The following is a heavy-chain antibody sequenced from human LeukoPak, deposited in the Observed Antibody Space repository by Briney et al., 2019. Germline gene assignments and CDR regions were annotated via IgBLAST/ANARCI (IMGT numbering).Heavy chain of an antibody. CDR2: ISGRGGST. Sequence: PGRSLRLSCAAAGLTFSNYAMSWVRQAPGEGREWVSAISGRGGSTYYADSVKGRFTICRDNSKHTLYRQMNSLIAEDTAVYHCAKDGYGSGSYYPYAFDIWGQGTMVTVSS. D-gene: IGHD3-10*01. J-gene: IGHJ3*02. CDR3: AKDGYGSGSYYPYAFDI. CDR1: GLTFSNYA. V-gene: IGHV3-23*01.